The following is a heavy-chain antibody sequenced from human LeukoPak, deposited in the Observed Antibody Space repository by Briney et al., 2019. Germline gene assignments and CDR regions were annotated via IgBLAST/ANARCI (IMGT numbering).Heavy chain of an antibody. J-gene: IGHJ4*02. D-gene: IGHD3-10*01. V-gene: IGHV4-59*08. CDR3: ASGVYYGSGSSLDY. Sequence: PSETLSLTCTVSGGSISSYYWSWIRQPPGKGLEWIGYIYHSGSTNYNPSLKSRVTISVDTSKNQFSLKLSSVTAADTAVYYCASGVYYGSGSSLDYWGQGTLVTVSS. CDR1: GGSISSYY. CDR2: IYHSGST.